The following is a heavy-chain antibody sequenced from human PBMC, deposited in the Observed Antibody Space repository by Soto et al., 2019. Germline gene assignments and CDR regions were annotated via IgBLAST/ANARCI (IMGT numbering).Heavy chain of an antibody. CDR1: GYTFSSYG. J-gene: IGHJ6*02. CDR2: ISPYDDDT. Sequence: GASVKVSCKASGYTFSSYGISWVRQAPGQGLERLGWISPYDDDTKYAQNLQGRVRMTTDTSTRTVYMDLRSLRSDDTAIYYCARGGYYDSSGSRNYHYYGMDVWG. V-gene: IGHV1-18*01. CDR3: ARGGYYDSSGSRNYHYYGMDV. D-gene: IGHD3-22*01.